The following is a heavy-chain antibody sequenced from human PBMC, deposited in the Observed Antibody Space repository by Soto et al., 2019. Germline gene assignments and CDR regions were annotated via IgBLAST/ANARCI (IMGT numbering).Heavy chain of an antibody. J-gene: IGHJ3*02. D-gene: IGHD3-3*01. Sequence: EVQLVESGGGLVKPGGSLRLSCAASGFTFSSYSMNWFRQAPGKGLEWVSSISSSSSYIYYADSVKGRFTISRDNAKNSLYLQMNSLRAEDTAVYYCARDDYDFWSGYYRKDAFDIWGQGTMVTVSS. CDR3: ARDDYDFWSGYYRKDAFDI. CDR2: ISSSSSYI. V-gene: IGHV3-21*01. CDR1: GFTFSSYS.